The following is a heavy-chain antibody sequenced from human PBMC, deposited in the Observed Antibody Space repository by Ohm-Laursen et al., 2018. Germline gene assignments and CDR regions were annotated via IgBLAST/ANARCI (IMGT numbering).Heavy chain of an antibody. D-gene: IGHD2-21*02. Sequence: SETLSLTCAVYGGSFSGYYWSWIRQPPGKGLEWIGEINHSGSTNYNPSLKSRVTISVDTSKNQFSLKLSSVTAADTAVYYCARGQRTHIVVVTASNWFDPWGQGTLVTVPS. CDR2: INHSGST. CDR3: ARGQRTHIVVVTASNWFDP. J-gene: IGHJ5*02. V-gene: IGHV4-34*01. CDR1: GGSFSGYY.